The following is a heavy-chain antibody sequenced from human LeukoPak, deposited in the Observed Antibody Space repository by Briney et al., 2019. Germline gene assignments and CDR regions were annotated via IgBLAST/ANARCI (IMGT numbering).Heavy chain of an antibody. CDR1: GGSINSYY. CDR2: IYYSGST. V-gene: IGHV4-59*08. D-gene: IGHD3-9*01. CDR3: ARHRAGYHLDW. J-gene: IGHJ4*02. Sequence: SETLSLTCTVSGGSINSYYWSWIRQPPGKGLEWIGYIYYSGSTKYNPSLKSRVTISVDTSKNQFSLKLSSVTAADTAVYYCARHRAGYHLDWWGQGTLVTVSS.